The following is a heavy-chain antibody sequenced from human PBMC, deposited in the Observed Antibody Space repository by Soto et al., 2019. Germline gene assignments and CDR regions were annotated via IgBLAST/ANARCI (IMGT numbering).Heavy chain of an antibody. V-gene: IGHV3-7*01. J-gene: IGHJ4*02. Sequence: GGSLRLSCAASGFTFSSFWMDWVRQAPGKGLEWVANINPDGSEKHYVDSVKGRFTISRDNAKNSLFLQMSRLTAEDSALYYCSRSLDSWGQGTRVTVSS. CDR3: SRSLDS. CDR1: GFTFSSFW. CDR2: INPDGSEK.